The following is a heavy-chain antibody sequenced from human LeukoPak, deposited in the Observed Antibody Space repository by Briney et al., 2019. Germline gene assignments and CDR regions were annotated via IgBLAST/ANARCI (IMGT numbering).Heavy chain of an antibody. J-gene: IGHJ5*02. CDR3: TKDPNGDYVGAFDP. CDR2: ITGTHYTT. Sequence: GGPLRLSCAASGFTFSTFAMTWVRQAPGKGLEWVSSITGTHYTTYNTDSVKGRFTIPRDNSKNTLYLQMNSLRADDTAVYYCTKDPNGDYVGAFDPWGQGTLVTVSS. V-gene: IGHV3-23*01. CDR1: GFTFSTFA. D-gene: IGHD4-17*01.